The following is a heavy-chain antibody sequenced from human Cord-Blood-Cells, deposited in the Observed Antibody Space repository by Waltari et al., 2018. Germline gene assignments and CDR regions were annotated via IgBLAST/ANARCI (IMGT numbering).Heavy chain of an antibody. CDR2: MNPNSGNT. D-gene: IGHD3-16*01. V-gene: IGHV1-8*03. J-gene: IGHJ4*02. CDR3: ARAGLGFDY. CDR1: GYTFPSFD. Sequence: QVQLVQSGAEVRKPGASVQVSCKASGYTFPSFDITWVRKATGQGLEWMGWMNPNSGNTGYAQKFQGRVTITRNTSISTAYMELSSLRSEDTAVYYCARAGLGFDYWGQGTLVTVSS.